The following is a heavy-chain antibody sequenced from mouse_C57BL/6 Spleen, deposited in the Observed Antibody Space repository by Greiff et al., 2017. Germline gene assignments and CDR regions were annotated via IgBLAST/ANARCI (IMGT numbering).Heavy chain of an antibody. Sequence: VKLVESGPGLVAPSQSLSITCTASGFSLTSYGVHWVRQPPGKGLEWLVVIWSDGSTTYNSALKSRRSNSKDNSKSQVFLKMNSLRTDDTAMYYCARHRHYYGSSYWYFDVWGTGTTVTVSS. D-gene: IGHD1-1*01. CDR3: ARHRHYYGSSYWYFDV. V-gene: IGHV2-6-1*01. CDR1: GFSLTSYG. CDR2: IWSDGST. J-gene: IGHJ1*03.